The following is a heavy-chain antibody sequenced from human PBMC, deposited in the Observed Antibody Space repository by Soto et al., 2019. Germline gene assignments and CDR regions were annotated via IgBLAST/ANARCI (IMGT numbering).Heavy chain of an antibody. V-gene: IGHV1-18*01. D-gene: IGHD2-15*01. CDR2: ISAYNGNT. CDR3: ARDRSVVVAGTEYCYFGMDV. J-gene: IGHJ6*02. Sequence: ASVKVSCKASGYTFTSYGISWVRQAPGQGLEWMGWISAYNGNTNYAQKLQGRVTMTTDTSTSTAYLELRSLRSDDTAVYYCARDRSVVVAGTEYCYFGMDVWGQGTTVTVSS. CDR1: GYTFTSYG.